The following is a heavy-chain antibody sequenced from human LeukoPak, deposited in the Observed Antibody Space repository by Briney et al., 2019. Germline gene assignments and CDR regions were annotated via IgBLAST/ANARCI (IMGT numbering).Heavy chain of an antibody. CDR3: ARGGKDYGGRGAFDI. Sequence: PSETLSLTCTVSGGSISSYYWSWIRQPPGKDLEWIGYIYQSGTTYYNPSLKSRVTISIDRSKNQFSLKLNSVTAADTAVYYCARGGKDYGGRGAFDIWGQGTMVTVSS. CDR2: IYQSGTT. CDR1: GGSISSYY. V-gene: IGHV4-30-2*01. D-gene: IGHD4-23*01. J-gene: IGHJ3*02.